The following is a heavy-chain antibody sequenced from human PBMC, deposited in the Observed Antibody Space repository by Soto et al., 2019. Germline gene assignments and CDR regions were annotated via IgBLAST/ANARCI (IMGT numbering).Heavy chain of an antibody. CDR2: IVVGSGKT. Sequence: GASVKVSCKTSGFTFSNSAVQWLRQARGQRLEWIGWIVVGSGKTNYAQKFQDRVTISRDMSTGTAYMELSRLRSEDTALYFCAADDMTLLLWGQGTLVTVSS. D-gene: IGHD3-10*01. CDR1: GFTFSNSA. CDR3: AADDMTLLL. V-gene: IGHV1-58*01. J-gene: IGHJ1*01.